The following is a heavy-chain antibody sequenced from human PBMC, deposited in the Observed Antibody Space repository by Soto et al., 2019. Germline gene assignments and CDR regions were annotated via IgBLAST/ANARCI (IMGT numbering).Heavy chain of an antibody. V-gene: IGHV3-23*01. J-gene: IGHJ4*02. CDR2: IIGAGDDT. Sequence: GGPLRLSCAASGFTFSSYAMSWVRQAPGKGLEWVSAIIGAGDDTFHADSVKGRLTISRDNSKNTLFLQMNSLRADDTALYYCVKGSATSRPYYFDYWGQGTLVTVSS. CDR1: GFTFSSYA. CDR3: VKGSATSRPYYFDY.